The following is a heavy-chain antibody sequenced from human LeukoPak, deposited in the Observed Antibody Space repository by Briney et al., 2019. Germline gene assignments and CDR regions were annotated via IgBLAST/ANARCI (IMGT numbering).Heavy chain of an antibody. CDR2: IYTSGST. CDR1: GGSISSGSYY. V-gene: IGHV4-61*02. D-gene: IGHD3-22*01. J-gene: IGHJ5*02. Sequence: PSETLSLTCTVSGGSISSGSYYWSWIRQPAGKGLEWIGRIYTSGSTSYNPSLKSRVTISVDTSKNQFSLKLSSVTAADTAVYYCARGSYYDSSGYFRGPPWYNWFDPWGQGTLVTVSS. CDR3: ARGSYYDSSGYFRGPPWYNWFDP.